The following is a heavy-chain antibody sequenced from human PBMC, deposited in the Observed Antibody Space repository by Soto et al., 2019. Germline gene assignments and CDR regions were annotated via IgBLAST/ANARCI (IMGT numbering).Heavy chain of an antibody. CDR2: VYYSGST. D-gene: IGHD3-22*01. Sequence: SQKLSLTYTVSGATISSSIGILLRQSPGKGLEWIGYVYYSGSTNYNPSLKSRVTISVDTSKNQFSLKLSSVTAADTAVYYCARGYYDTSGQSNTFDIWGQGTMVT. J-gene: IGHJ3*02. CDR3: ARGYYDTSGQSNTFDI. V-gene: IGHV4-59*01. CDR1: GATISSSI.